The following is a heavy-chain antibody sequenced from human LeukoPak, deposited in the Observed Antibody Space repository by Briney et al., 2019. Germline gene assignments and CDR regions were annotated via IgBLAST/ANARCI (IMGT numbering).Heavy chain of an antibody. D-gene: IGHD6-13*01. CDR1: GFTFSSYG. CDR3: AKAGVAAAGVQFGIDRFDP. V-gene: IGHV3-33*06. Sequence: GRSLRLSCAASGFTFSSYGMHWVRQAPGKGLEWVAVIWYDGSNKYYADSEKGRFTISRDNSKNTLYLQMNSLRAEDTAVYYCAKAGVAAAGVQFGIDRFDPWGQGTLVTVSS. CDR2: IWYDGSNK. J-gene: IGHJ5*02.